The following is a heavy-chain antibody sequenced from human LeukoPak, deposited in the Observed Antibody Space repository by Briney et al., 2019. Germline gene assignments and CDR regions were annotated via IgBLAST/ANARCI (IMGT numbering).Heavy chain of an antibody. J-gene: IGHJ4*02. D-gene: IGHD2-15*01. Sequence: GASVKVSCQASGYTFPNYLIHWMRQAPGQSLQWMGWINTATTETQYLQNFQGRETIARATSATTAYVELSSLRSEDTAVYFCARDSGVFDYWGQGTLVTVSS. V-gene: IGHV1-3*04. CDR2: INTATTET. CDR1: GYTFPNYL. CDR3: ARDSGVFDY.